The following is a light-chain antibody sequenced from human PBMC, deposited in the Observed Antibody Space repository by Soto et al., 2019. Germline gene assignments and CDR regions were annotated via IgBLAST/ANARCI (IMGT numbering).Light chain of an antibody. CDR1: QSASSSY. V-gene: IGKV3-20*01. Sequence: EIVLTQSPGTLSLSPGERATLSCRASQSASSSYLAWYQQKPGQAPRLLIYGASSRATGIPDRFSGSGSGTDFTLTISRLEPEDFAVYYCHQYGSSPSYTFDQGTKLEIK. J-gene: IGKJ2*01. CDR2: GAS. CDR3: HQYGSSPSYT.